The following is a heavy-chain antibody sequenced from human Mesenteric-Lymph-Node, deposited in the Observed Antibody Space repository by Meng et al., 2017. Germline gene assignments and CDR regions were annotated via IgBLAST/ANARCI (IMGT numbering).Heavy chain of an antibody. V-gene: IGHV1-2*02. CDR2: INPNSGGT. Sequence: ASVKVSCKASGYTFTGYYMHWVRQAPGQGLEWMGWINPNSGGTNYAQKFQGRVTMTRDTSISTAYMELSRLRSDDTAVYYCARGNYDILTGYYRLYYFDYWGQGTLVTVSS. CDR1: GYTFTGYY. J-gene: IGHJ4*02. D-gene: IGHD3-9*01. CDR3: ARGNYDILTGYYRLYYFDY.